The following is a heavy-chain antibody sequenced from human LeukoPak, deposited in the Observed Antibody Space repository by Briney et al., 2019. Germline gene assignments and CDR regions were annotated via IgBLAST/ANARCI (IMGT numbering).Heavy chain of an antibody. D-gene: IGHD6-13*01. CDR1: GFTFSSYA. J-gene: IGHJ5*02. V-gene: IGHV3-23*01. Sequence: GGSLRLSCAASGFTFSSYAMSWVRQAPGKGLEWVSAISGSGGSTYYADSVKGRFTISRDNSKNTLYLQTNSLRAEDTAVYYCAKDSQQLVRWWFDPWGQGALVTVSS. CDR3: AKDSQQLVRWWFDP. CDR2: ISGSGGST.